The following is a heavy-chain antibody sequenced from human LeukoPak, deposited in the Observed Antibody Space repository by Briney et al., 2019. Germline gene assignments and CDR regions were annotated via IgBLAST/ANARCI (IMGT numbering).Heavy chain of an antibody. CDR3: ARVDYGDYVADC. V-gene: IGHV1-2*02. Sequence: ASVKVSCKASGYTFTGYYMHWVRQAPGQGLEWMGWINPNSGGTNYAQKFQGRVTMTRDTSISTAYMELSRLRSDDTAVYYCARVDYGDYVADCWGLGTLVTVSS. D-gene: IGHD4-17*01. CDR2: INPNSGGT. CDR1: GYTFTGYY. J-gene: IGHJ4*02.